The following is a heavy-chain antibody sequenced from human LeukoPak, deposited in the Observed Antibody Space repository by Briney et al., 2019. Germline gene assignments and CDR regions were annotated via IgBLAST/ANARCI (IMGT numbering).Heavy chain of an antibody. CDR2: INHSGST. V-gene: IGHV4-34*01. J-gene: IGHJ4*02. Sequence: SETLPLTCAVYGGSFSGYYWSWIRQPPGKGLEWIGEINHSGSTNYNPSLKSRVTISVDTSKNQFSLKLSSVTAADTAVYYCARGVCSSTSCYSYYFDYWGQGTLVTVSS. CDR1: GGSFSGYY. D-gene: IGHD2-2*01. CDR3: ARGVCSSTSCYSYYFDY.